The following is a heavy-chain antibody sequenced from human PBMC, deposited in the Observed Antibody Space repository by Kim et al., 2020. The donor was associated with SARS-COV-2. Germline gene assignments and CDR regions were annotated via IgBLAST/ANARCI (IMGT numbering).Heavy chain of an antibody. J-gene: IGHJ4*02. D-gene: IGHD2-2*01. CDR3: AREGPRYCSSTSCYWYFDY. CDR1: GFTFSSYW. Sequence: GGSLRLSCAASGFTFSSYWMHWVRQAPGKGLVWVSRINSDGSSTSYADSVKGRFTISRDNAKNTLYLQMNSLRAEDTDVYYCAREGPRYCSSTSCYWYFDYWGQGALVTVSS. CDR2: INSDGSST. V-gene: IGHV3-74*01.